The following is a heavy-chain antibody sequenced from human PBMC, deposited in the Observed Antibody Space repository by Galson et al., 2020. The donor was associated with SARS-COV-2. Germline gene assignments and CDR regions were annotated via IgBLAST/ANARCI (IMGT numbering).Heavy chain of an antibody. D-gene: IGHD2-15*01. V-gene: IGHV4-59*01. Sequence: ETSETLSLTCTVSGVSISSYYWSWIRQPPGKGLEWIGEIYDSGSTKYNPSLKSRVTISVDTSKNQFSLKLSSVTAADTAVYYCARVRYSDWFDPWGQGTLVTVSS. CDR3: ARVRYSDWFDP. J-gene: IGHJ5*02. CDR1: GVSISSYY. CDR2: IYDSGST.